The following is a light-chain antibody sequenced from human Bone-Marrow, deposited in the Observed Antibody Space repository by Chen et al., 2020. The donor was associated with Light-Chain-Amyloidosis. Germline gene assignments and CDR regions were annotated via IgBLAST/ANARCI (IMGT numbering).Light chain of an antibody. CDR2: DVI. CDR1: GSNVGAYDL. CDR3: SSYAGSNNPLYV. V-gene: IGLV2-8*01. J-gene: IGLJ1*01. Sequence: QSALTQTPSSSGSPATSVTIPCIGTGSNVGAYDLVSCYQQSPVKFHKLVIYDVIKRPSGVPDRVSGSKSGNTASLTVAGLQDEGEADYYCSSYAGSNNPLYVFGTGTGVTVL.